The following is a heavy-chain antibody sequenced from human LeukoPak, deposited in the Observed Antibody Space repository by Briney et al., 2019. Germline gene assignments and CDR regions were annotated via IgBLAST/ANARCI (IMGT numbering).Heavy chain of an antibody. J-gene: IGHJ2*01. CDR2: IYYSGST. V-gene: IGHV4-39*01. Sequence: SSETLSLTCTVSGGSISSSSYYWGWIRQPPGKGLEWIGSIYYSGSTYYNPSLKSRVTISVDTSKNQFSLKLSSVTAADTAVYYCARPRGKYSSTDWYFDLWGRGTLVTVSS. CDR3: ARPRGKYSSTDWYFDL. D-gene: IGHD6-13*01. CDR1: GGSISSSSYY.